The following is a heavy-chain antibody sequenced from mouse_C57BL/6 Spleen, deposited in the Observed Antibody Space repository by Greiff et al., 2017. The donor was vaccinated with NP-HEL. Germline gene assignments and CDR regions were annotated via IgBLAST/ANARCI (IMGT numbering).Heavy chain of an antibody. CDR1: GYAFSSSW. CDR2: IYPGDGDT. V-gene: IGHV1-82*01. D-gene: IGHD1-1*01. CDR3: ARNGNSLYAMDY. J-gene: IGHJ4*01. Sequence: QVQLQQSGPELVKPGASVKISCKASGYAFSSSWMHWVKQRPGKGLEWIGRIYPGDGDTNYNGKFKGKATLTADKSSSTAYMQLSSLTSEDSAVYFCARNGNSLYAMDYWGQGTSVTVSS.